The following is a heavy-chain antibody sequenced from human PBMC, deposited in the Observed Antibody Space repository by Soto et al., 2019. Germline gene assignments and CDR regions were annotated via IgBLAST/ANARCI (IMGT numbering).Heavy chain of an antibody. CDR3: ARGGHRGYCSGGSCYGILYS. CDR1: GYTFTSYG. D-gene: IGHD2-15*01. CDR2: ISAYNGNT. V-gene: IGHV1-18*01. J-gene: IGHJ4*02. Sequence: QVQLVQSGAEVKKPGASVKVSCKASGYTFTSYGISWVRQAPGQALEWMGWISAYNGNTNNAQKLQGRVTMTTDTSPSTAYMELRSLRSDDTAVYYCARGGHRGYCSGGSCYGILYSWGQGTLVTFSS.